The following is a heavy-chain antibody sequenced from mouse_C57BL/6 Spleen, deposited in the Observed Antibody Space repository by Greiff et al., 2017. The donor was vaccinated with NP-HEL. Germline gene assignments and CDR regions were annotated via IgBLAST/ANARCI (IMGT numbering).Heavy chain of an antibody. CDR3: ARFHYYGSRLDY. CDR2: IYPGDGDT. D-gene: IGHD1-1*01. CDR1: GYAFSSSW. J-gene: IGHJ2*01. Sequence: VQLQQSGPELVKPGASVKISCKASGYAFSSSWMNWVKQRPGKGLEWIGRIYPGDGDTNYNGKFKGKATLTADKSSSTAYMQLSSLTSEDSAVYFCARFHYYGSRLDYWGQGTTLTVSS. V-gene: IGHV1-82*01.